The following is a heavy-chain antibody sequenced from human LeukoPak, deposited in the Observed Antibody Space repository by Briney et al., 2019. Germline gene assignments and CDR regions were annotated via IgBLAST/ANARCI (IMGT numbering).Heavy chain of an antibody. V-gene: IGHV3-15*01. Sequence: SGGSLRLSCAASGFSFSDAWMSWVRQAPGKGLEWVGHIKSRTGGGTTDYAAPVKGRFTISRDDSKNTLYLQMNTLKTEDTAIYYCSTDEWSWGQGTLVTVSS. J-gene: IGHJ4*02. CDR3: STDEWS. CDR1: GFSFSDAW. D-gene: IGHD3-3*01. CDR2: IKSRTGGGTT.